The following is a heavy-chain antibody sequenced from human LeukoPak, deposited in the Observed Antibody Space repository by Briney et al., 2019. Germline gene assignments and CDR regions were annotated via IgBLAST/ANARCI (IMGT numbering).Heavy chain of an antibody. D-gene: IGHD3-22*01. CDR1: GYSISSGYY. CDR2: IYYSGRT. J-gene: IGHJ1*01. V-gene: IGHV4-38-2*02. CDR3: ARRRYYDGSGYLE. Sequence: KPSETLSLTCTVSGYSISSGYYWGWIRQPPGKGLEWIGTIYYSGRTYYSPSLKSRVTMSVDPSNNQFSLNLRSVTAADTALYYCARRRYYDGSGYLEWGQGTLLSVSS.